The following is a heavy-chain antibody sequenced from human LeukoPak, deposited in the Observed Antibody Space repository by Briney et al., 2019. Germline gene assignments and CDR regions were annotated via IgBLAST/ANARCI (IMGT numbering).Heavy chain of an antibody. CDR3: ASPAAGSSGYSYGFSH. CDR2: ISSSGSTI. CDR1: GFTFSDYY. Sequence: GGSLRLSCAASGFTFSDYYMSWIRQAPGTGLEWVSYISSSGSTIYYADSVKGRFTISRDNAKNSLYLQMNSLRAEDTAVYYCASPAAGSSGYSYGFSHWGQGTLVTVSS. V-gene: IGHV3-11*04. D-gene: IGHD5-18*01. J-gene: IGHJ4*02.